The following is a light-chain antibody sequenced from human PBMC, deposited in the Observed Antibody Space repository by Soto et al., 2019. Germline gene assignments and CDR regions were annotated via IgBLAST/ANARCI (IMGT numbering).Light chain of an antibody. CDR1: QCLVYSDGNTY. CDR3: MKDTHWPYT. V-gene: IGKV2-30*01. J-gene: IGKJ2*01. Sequence: DVVMTQSPLALPVTLGQPASIACRSSQCLVYSDGNTYLNWFQQRPGQSPRRLIYKVSNRDSGVPDRFSGSGSCTYFTLKISRVETEDVGVYFCMKDTHWPYTFGQGTKREI. CDR2: KVS.